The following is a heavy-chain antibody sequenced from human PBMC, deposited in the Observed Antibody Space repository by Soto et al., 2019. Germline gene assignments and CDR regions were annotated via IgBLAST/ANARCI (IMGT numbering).Heavy chain of an antibody. CDR3: AKAFDFWSAYYLGY. CDR1: SGSINNGNYY. Sequence: PSETLSLTCTVSSGSINNGNYYWSWVRQHPGKGLEWIGHIFYSGSTNYNPSLKSRVTISVDTSKNQFSLNLSSVTAADTAVYYCAKAFDFWSAYYLGYRGQGTLVTVSS. J-gene: IGHJ4*02. V-gene: IGHV4-31*03. D-gene: IGHD3-3*01. CDR2: IFYSGST.